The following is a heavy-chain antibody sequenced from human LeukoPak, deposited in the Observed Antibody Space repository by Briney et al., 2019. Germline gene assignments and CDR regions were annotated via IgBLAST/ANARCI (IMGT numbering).Heavy chain of an antibody. CDR2: INPHSGGT. CDR3: ARAHEYGDLLIDY. V-gene: IGHV1-2*02. Sequence: ASVRVSCKASGYTFTGYYMHWVRPAPGQGLEWMGWINPHSGGTNYAQKFQGRVTMTRDTSISTAYMDLSRLRSDDTAVYYCARAHEYGDLLIDYWGQGTLVTVSS. J-gene: IGHJ4*02. CDR1: GYTFTGYY. D-gene: IGHD4-17*01.